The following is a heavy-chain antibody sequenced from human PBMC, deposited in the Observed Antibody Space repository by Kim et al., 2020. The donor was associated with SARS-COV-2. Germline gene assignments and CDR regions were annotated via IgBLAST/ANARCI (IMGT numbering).Heavy chain of an antibody. CDR2: IDPSDSYT. D-gene: IGHD1-1*01. J-gene: IGHJ6*02. Sequence: GESLKISCKGSGYSFTSYWISWVRQMPGKGLEWMGRIDPSDSYTNYSPSFQGHVTISADKSISTAYLQWSSLKASDTAMYYCARRPKLGTDLRRDYYYYGMDVWGQGTTVTVSS. V-gene: IGHV5-10-1*01. CDR1: GYSFTSYW. CDR3: ARRPKLGTDLRRDYYYYGMDV.